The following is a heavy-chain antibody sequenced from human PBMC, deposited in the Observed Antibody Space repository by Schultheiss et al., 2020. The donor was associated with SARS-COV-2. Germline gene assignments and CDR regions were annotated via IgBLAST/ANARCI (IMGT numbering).Heavy chain of an antibody. Sequence: SQTLSLTCTVSGGSFRSSDYYWTWIRQHPGRGLEYIGHIYYSGSTYYNPSLKSRVTISVDTSKNQFSLKLSSVTAADTAVYYCARDRGGIGYWGQGTLVTVSS. CDR1: GGSFRSSDYY. CDR3: ARDRGGIGY. V-gene: IGHV4-31*03. CDR2: IYYSGST. J-gene: IGHJ4*02. D-gene: IGHD3-16*01.